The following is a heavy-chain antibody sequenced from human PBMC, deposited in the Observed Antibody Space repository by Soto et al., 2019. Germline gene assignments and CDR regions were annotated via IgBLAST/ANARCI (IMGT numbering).Heavy chain of an antibody. V-gene: IGHV4-31*03. CDR3: ARGQAIIKGYYFDY. CDR1: GGSISSGGYY. J-gene: IGHJ4*02. CDR2: IYYSGST. D-gene: IGHD3-10*01. Sequence: PSETLSLTCTVSGGSISSGGYYWSWIRQHPGKGLEWIGYIYYSGSTYYNPSLKSRVTISVDTSKNQFSLKLSSVTAAVTVVYFCARGQAIIKGYYFDYWGQGTLVTVSS.